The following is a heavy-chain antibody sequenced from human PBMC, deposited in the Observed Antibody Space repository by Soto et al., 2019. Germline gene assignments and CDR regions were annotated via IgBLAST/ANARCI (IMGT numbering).Heavy chain of an antibody. CDR1: GFTFSRYS. V-gene: IGHV3-48*04. Sequence: GGSLRLSCEASGFTFSRYSMNWVRQAPGKGLEWVSYINDDSDSIYYADSVKGRLTISRDNVKNALYLQMASLRAEDTAVFYCASPPIGILTGYSVLEYWGQGTLVTVSS. CDR2: INDDSDSI. CDR3: ASPPIGILTGYSVLEY. D-gene: IGHD3-9*01. J-gene: IGHJ4*02.